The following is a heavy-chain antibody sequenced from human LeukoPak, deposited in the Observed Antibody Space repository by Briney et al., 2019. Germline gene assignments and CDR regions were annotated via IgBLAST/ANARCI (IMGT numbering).Heavy chain of an antibody. J-gene: IGHJ4*02. CDR3: ASGGLGARKLYSDPFDF. CDR1: GFTVSSNY. CDR2: IYSRGST. V-gene: IGHV3-53*01. D-gene: IGHD3/OR15-3a*01. Sequence: WGSLSLTCAASGFTVSSNYMSWVRQAPEKGLEWVSIIYSRGSTYYADSVKGRFTISRDDSKNTVYLQMNSLRAEDAAVYYCASGGLGARKLYSDPFDFCGEGTLVTVSS.